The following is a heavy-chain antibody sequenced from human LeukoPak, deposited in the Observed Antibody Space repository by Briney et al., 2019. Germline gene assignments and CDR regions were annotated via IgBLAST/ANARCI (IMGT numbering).Heavy chain of an antibody. V-gene: IGHV3-21*01. D-gene: IGHD3-22*01. CDR1: GFSFENYN. CDR2: INVITGYI. Sequence: GGSLRLSCAASGFSFENYNMNWVRQAPGKGLEWVAYINVITGYIYYADSLKGRFTISRDNAKKSLFLEMNSLRVEDTAVYYCAKDPYYDSSVYWGQGTLVTVSS. J-gene: IGHJ4*02. CDR3: AKDPYYDSSVY.